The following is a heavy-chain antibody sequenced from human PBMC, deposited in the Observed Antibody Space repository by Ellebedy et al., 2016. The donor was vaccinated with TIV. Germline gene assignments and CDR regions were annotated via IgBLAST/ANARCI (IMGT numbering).Heavy chain of an antibody. CDR2: VFHSGCT. CDR3: ARDTMTVWGEGWYYGMDV. CDR1: GGSIGTFY. J-gene: IGHJ6*02. Sequence: SETLSLTXTVSGGSIGTFYWSWIRQPPGKGLDWIGSVFHSGCTHYNPSLKSRVTMSVNTSKNQFSLRLSSVTAADTAVYYCARDTMTVWGEGWYYGMDVWGQGTTVTVSS. V-gene: IGHV4-59*01. D-gene: IGHD3-22*01.